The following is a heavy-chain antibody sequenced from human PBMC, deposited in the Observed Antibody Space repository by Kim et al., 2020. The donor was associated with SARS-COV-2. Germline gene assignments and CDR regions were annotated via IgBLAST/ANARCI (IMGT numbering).Heavy chain of an antibody. CDR2: ISQSGTT. D-gene: IGHD6-6*01. CDR3: AREGSQKGYSSSP. V-gene: IGHV4-34*01. Sequence: SETLSLTCAVYSGSLSNYYWSWIRQAPGKGLEWIGQISQSGTTNYNPSLRSRVSISLDVSLNQLYLQLNSVTAADTSVYFCAREGSQKGYSSSPWGPGTLVTVSS. J-gene: IGHJ5*02. CDR1: SGSLSNYY.